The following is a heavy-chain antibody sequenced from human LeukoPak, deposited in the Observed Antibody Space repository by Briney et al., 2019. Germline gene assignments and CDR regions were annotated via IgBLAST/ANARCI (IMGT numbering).Heavy chain of an antibody. D-gene: IGHD4/OR15-4a*01. Sequence: GALRLSCAASGFTVSSNYMSWVRQAPGKGLEWVSAISGSGGSTYYADSVKGRFTISRDNSKNTLYLQMNSLRAEDTAVYYCATGDYGVHGDYWGQGILVTVSS. V-gene: IGHV3-23*01. CDR1: GFTVSSNY. CDR3: ATGDYGVHGDY. J-gene: IGHJ4*02. CDR2: ISGSGGST.